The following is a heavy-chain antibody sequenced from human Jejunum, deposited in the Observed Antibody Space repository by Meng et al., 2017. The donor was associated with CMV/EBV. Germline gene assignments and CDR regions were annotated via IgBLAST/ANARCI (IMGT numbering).Heavy chain of an antibody. CDR1: GLTFSSQT. CDR2: IADSGGST. CDR3: VNRAWLES. V-gene: IGHV3-23*04. J-gene: IGHJ5*01. Sequence: VQLVGFWGVLVQPEGSLGRSCATSGLTFSSQTMSWVRQAPGKGLEWVSKIADSGGSTYYADSVKGRFTISRDNSKNTLYLQMNSLRAEDTAVYYCVNRAWLESWGQGTLVTVSS.